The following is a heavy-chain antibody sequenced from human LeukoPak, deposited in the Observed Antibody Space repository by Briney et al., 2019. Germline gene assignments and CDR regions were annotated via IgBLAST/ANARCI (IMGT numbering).Heavy chain of an antibody. V-gene: IGHV1-46*01. CDR3: ARDQEGFDY. Sequence: ASVKVSCKASGYTFTSNYIHWVRQAPGQGLEWMGMIYPRDGSTSYAQKFQGRVTVTRDTSTGTVHMELSGLRSGDTAVYYCARDQEGFDYWGQGTLVTVSS. CDR1: GYTFTSNY. J-gene: IGHJ4*02. CDR2: IYPRDGST.